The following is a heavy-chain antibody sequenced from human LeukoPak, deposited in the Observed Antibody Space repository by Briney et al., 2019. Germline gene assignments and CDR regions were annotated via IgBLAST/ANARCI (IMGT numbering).Heavy chain of an antibody. CDR2: IYYSGST. V-gene: IGHV4-39*07. CDR3: ARVSERYSSGWTFDY. J-gene: IGHJ4*02. D-gene: IGHD6-19*01. CDR1: GGSISSSSYY. Sequence: SETLSLTCTASGGSISSSSYYWGWIRQPPGKGLEWIGSIYYSGSTYYNPSLKSRVTISVDTSKNQFSLKLSSVTAADTAVYYCARVSERYSSGWTFDYWGQGTLVTVSS.